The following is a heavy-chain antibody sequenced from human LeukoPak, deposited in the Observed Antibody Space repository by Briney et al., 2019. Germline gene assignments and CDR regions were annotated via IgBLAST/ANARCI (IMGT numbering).Heavy chain of an antibody. CDR1: GGSFSGYY. CDR2: INHSGST. J-gene: IGHJ6*02. V-gene: IGHV4-34*01. CDR3: ARGMRHYYYYGMDV. Sequence: SETLSLTCAVYGGSFSGYYWSWIRQPPGKGLEWIGEINHSGSTNYNPSLKSRVTISVDTSKNQFSLKLSSVTAADTAVYYCARGMRHYYYYGMDVWGQGTTVTVSS.